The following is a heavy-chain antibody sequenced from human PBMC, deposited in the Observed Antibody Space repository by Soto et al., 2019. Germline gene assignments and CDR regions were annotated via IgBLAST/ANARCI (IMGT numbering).Heavy chain of an antibody. CDR1: GGSISSYY. CDR3: ARGSSVWGTNPYYYYGMDV. D-gene: IGHD3-16*01. CDR2: IYTSGST. Sequence: SETLSLTCTVSGGSISSYYWSWIRQPAGKGLEWIGRIYTSGSTNYNPSLKSRVSMSVDTSKNQFSLRLSSVTAADTAMYYCARGSSVWGTNPYYYYGMDVWGQGTTVTVSS. V-gene: IGHV4-4*07. J-gene: IGHJ6*02.